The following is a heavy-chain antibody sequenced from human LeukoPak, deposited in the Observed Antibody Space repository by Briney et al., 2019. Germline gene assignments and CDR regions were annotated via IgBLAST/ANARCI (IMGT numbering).Heavy chain of an antibody. J-gene: IGHJ5*02. CDR1: GGSFSGYY. Sequence: SETLSLTCAVYGGSFSGYYWSWIRQPPGKGLEWIGEINHSGSTNYNPSLKSRVTISVDTSKNQFSLKLSSVTAADTAVYYCARVLTAARGFDHWGQGTLVTVSS. D-gene: IGHD2-2*01. V-gene: IGHV4-34*01. CDR2: INHSGST. CDR3: ARVLTAARGFDH.